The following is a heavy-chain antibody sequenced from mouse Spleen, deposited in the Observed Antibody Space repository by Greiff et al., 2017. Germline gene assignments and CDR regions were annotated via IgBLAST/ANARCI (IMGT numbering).Heavy chain of an antibody. CDR1: GFTFSSYA. D-gene: IGHD2-1*01. V-gene: IGHV5-9*01. J-gene: IGHJ2*01. Sequence: EVMLVESGGGLVKLGGSLKLSCAASGFTFSSYAMSWVRQTPEKRLEWVATISSGGGNTYYPDSVKGRFTISRDNAKNTLYLQMSSLKSEDTAMYYCARQNYYGNYYFDYWGQGTTLTVSS. CDR3: ARQNYYGNYYFDY. CDR2: ISSGGGNT.